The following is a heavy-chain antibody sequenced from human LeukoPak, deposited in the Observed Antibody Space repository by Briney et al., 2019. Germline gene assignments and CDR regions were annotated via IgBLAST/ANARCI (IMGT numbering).Heavy chain of an antibody. V-gene: IGHV3-73*01. J-gene: IGHJ5*02. Sequence: PGGSLKLSCAASGFTVSGSAIHWVRQSSGKGLEWVGQIDKKDKGHETATAYAASVKGRFTISRDDSINTAYLQMKSLKTEDTALYYCTRDSGTYIWFDPWGQGTLVTVSS. D-gene: IGHD1-26*01. CDR1: GFTVSGSA. CDR3: TRDSGTYIWFDP. CDR2: IDKKDKGHETAT.